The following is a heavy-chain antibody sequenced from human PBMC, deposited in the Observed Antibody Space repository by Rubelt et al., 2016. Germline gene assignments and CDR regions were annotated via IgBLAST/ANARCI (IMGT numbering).Heavy chain of an antibody. D-gene: IGHD6-19*01. CDR1: GVSISRGGFY. CDR2: IYYSGGT. CDR3: ARVPPSSSGWSDY. J-gene: IGHJ4*02. V-gene: IGHV4-31*03. Sequence: QVQLQESGPGLVKPSPTLSLTCSVSGVSISRGGFYWNWIRPHPGKGLEVIGVIYYSGGTYYNPPPNTRVSISVDTSKNQVSLKRSSVTAADTAIYFCARVPPSSSGWSDYWGQGTLVTVSS.